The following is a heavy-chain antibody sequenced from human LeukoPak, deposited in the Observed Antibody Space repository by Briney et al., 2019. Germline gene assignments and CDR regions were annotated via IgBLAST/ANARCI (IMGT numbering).Heavy chain of an antibody. CDR2: ISSRTTYI. J-gene: IGHJ4*02. D-gene: IGHD1-26*01. CDR3: VRDRSGSYPYYFDF. CDR1: GFTFSSYS. Sequence: GGSLRLSCAASGFTFSSYSMNWVRQAPGKGLEWVSSISSRTTYISYADSLKGRFTISRDNAKNSLYLQMNSLRAEDTAVYYCVRDRSGSYPYYFDFWGQATLVTVSS. V-gene: IGHV3-21*01.